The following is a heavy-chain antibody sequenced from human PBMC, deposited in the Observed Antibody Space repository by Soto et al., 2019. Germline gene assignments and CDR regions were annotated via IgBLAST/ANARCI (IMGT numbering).Heavy chain of an antibody. D-gene: IGHD6-19*01. J-gene: IGHJ4*02. CDR3: ARGLAYDRPITVAEPFDS. CDR1: GGSISSSTYY. Sequence: SETLSLTCTVSGGSISSSTYYWDWIRQPPGKGLEWIGAMYYTGNKNYNPAFQSRVIIPVDSSKNHVSLKLSSVTAADSATYFCARGLAYDRPITVAEPFDSWGQGTLVTVSS. CDR2: MYYTGNK. V-gene: IGHV4-39*02.